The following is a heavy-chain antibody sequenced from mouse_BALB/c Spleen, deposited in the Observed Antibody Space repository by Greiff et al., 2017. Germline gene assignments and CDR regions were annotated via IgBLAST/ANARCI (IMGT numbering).Heavy chain of an antibody. V-gene: IGHV5-17*02. Sequence: DVHLVESGGGLVQPGGSRKLSCAASGFTFSSFGMHWVRQAPEKGLEWVAYISSGSSTIYYADTVKGRFTISRDNPKNTLFLQMTSLRSEDTAMYYCARQKLPLYAMDYWGQGTSVTVSS. J-gene: IGHJ4*01. CDR2: ISSGSSTI. D-gene: IGHD1-1*01. CDR1: GFTFSSFG. CDR3: ARQKLPLYAMDY.